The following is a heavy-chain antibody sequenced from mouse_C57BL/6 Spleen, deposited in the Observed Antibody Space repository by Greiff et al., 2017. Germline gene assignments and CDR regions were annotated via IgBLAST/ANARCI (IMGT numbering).Heavy chain of an antibody. V-gene: IGHV14-2*01. CDR3: ARETVVATRAMDY. CDR2: IDPEDGET. J-gene: IGHJ4*01. D-gene: IGHD1-1*01. CDR1: GFNIKDYY. Sequence: EVQLQQSGAELVKPGASVKLSCTASGFNIKDYYMHWVKQRTEQGLEWIGRIDPEDGETKYAPKFPGKATITADTSSNTAYLPLSSLTSEDTAVYYCARETVVATRAMDYWGQGTSVTVSS.